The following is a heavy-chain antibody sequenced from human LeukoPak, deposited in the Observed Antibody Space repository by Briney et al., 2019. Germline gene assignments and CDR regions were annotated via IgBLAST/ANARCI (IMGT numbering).Heavy chain of an antibody. CDR3: ARTHNWNDYYYGMDV. CDR1: GGTFSSDA. J-gene: IGHJ6*02. CDR2: IIPIFGTA. D-gene: IGHD1-20*01. V-gene: IGHV1-69*13. Sequence: SVKVSCKASGGTFSSDAISWVRQAPGQGLEWMGGIIPIFGTANYAQKFQGRVTITADESTSTAYMELSSLRSEDTAVYYCARTHNWNDYYYGMDVWGQGTTVTVSS.